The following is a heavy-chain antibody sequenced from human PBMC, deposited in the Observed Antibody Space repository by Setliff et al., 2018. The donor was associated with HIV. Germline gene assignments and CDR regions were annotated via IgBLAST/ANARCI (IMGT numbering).Heavy chain of an antibody. Sequence: SETLSLTCTVSGGSVSSGSYYWSWIRQPAGKGLQWIGRIYTSGSTNYNASLKSRVTISVDTSKNQFSLKLTSVTAADTAVYYCARDVLGYDSTGRFDLWGRGTLFTVSS. CDR1: GGSVSSGSYY. V-gene: IGHV4-61*02. J-gene: IGHJ2*01. CDR3: ARDVLGYDSTGRFDL. CDR2: IYTSGST. D-gene: IGHD3-22*01.